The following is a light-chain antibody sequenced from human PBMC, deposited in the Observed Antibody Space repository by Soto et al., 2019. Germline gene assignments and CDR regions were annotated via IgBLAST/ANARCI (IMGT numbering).Light chain of an antibody. J-gene: IGKJ2*01. CDR2: GAS. CDR1: QSVSSSY. CDR3: HQSGSSPTYT. V-gene: IGKV3-20*01. Sequence: EIVLTQSPGTLSLSPGERATLSCRASQSVSSSYLASYQQKPGQAPRLLIYGASSRATGIPDRFSGSGSGTDFTLTISRLEPEDFAVYYCHQSGSSPTYTFGQGTKLEIK.